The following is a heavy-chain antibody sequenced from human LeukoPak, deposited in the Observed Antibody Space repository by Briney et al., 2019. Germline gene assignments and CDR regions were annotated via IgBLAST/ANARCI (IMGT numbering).Heavy chain of an antibody. V-gene: IGHV3-30-3*01. Sequence: GGSPRLSCAASGFTFSSYAMHWVRQAPGKGLEWVAVISYDGSNKYYADSVKGRFTISRDNSKNTLYLQMNSLRAEDTAVYYCARGGDIGYGMDVWGQGTTVTVSS. CDR1: GFTFSSYA. CDR2: ISYDGSNK. D-gene: IGHD5-12*01. CDR3: ARGGDIGYGMDV. J-gene: IGHJ6*02.